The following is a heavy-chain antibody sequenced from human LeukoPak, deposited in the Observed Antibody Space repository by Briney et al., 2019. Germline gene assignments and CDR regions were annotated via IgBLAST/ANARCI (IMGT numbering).Heavy chain of an antibody. D-gene: IGHD3-22*01. CDR3: ARGDDSSGYYPRDFDY. Sequence: GGSLRLSCAASGFTFSSYWMNWARQAPGKGLEWVANIKQDGSEKYYVDSVKGRFTISRDNAKNSLYLQMNSLRAEDTAVYYCARGDDSSGYYPRDFDYWGQGTLVTVSS. V-gene: IGHV3-7*03. J-gene: IGHJ4*02. CDR2: IKQDGSEK. CDR1: GFTFSSYW.